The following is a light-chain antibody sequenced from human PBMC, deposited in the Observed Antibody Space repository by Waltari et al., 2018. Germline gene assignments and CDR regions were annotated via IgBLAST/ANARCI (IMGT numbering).Light chain of an antibody. CDR1: KGISSW. CDR3: QQANSFPPT. Sequence: IHMTQTPSSVSAAVGDRVTLTSRASKGISSWLAWYQQKPGKAPDILIYATSSLESGVPSRFSGSESGTDFTLTISSLQPEDVAIYYCQQANSFPPTFGQGTKVEIK. CDR2: ATS. V-gene: IGKV1-12*01. J-gene: IGKJ2*01.